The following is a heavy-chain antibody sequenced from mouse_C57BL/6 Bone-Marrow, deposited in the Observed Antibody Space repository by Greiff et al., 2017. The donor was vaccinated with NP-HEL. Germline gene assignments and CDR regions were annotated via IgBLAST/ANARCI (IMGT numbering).Heavy chain of an antibody. CDR3: ARRGYYGSSSVLPMDY. CDR1: GYTFTSYG. Sequence: SGAELARPGASVKLSCKASGYTFTSYGISWVKQRTGQGLEWIGEIYPRSGNTYYNEKFKGKATLTADKSSSTAYMELRSLTSEDSAVYFCARRGYYGSSSVLPMDYWGQGTSVTVSS. D-gene: IGHD1-1*01. V-gene: IGHV1-81*01. CDR2: IYPRSGNT. J-gene: IGHJ4*01.